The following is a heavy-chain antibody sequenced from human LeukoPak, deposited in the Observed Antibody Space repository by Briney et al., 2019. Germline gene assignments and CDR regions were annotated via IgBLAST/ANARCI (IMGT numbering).Heavy chain of an antibody. J-gene: IGHJ4*02. CDR2: IISDGSST. CDR3: ARVGGSYGIDH. V-gene: IGHV3-74*01. CDR1: GFTFSSHW. Sequence: GGSLRLSCVASGFTFSSHWMVWVRQAPGKGLVWVSRIISDGSSTNYADSVQGRFTISRDNAKNTLYLQMNSLRAEDKAVYYCARVGGSYGIDHWGQGTLVTVSS. D-gene: IGHD3-10*01.